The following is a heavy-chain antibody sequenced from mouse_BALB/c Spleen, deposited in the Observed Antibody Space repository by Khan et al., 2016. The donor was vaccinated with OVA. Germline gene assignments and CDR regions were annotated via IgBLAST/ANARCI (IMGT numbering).Heavy chain of an antibody. CDR1: GYIFTSYW. CDR2: IYPGSGST. V-gene: IGHV1S22*01. J-gene: IGHJ4*01. CDR3: TRWTYFTMDY. Sequence: LQQPGSELVRPGASVKLSCKASGYIFTSYWMHWVKQRPGQGLEWIGNIYPGSGSTKYDEKFKGKATLTIDTSSSTVYMQLSSLTSEDSAVYYCTRWTYFTMDYWGQGTSVTVSS.